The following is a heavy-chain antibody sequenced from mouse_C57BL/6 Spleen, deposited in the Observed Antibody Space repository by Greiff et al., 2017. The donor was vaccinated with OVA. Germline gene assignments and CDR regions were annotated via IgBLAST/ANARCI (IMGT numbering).Heavy chain of an antibody. V-gene: IGHV1-64*01. CDR3: ARGGTTVVAPYYAMDY. CDR2: IHPNSGST. Sequence: QVQLQQPGAELVKPGASVKLSCKASGYTFTSYWMHWVKQRPGQGLEWIGMIHPNSGSTNYNEKFKSKATLTVDKSSRTAYMQLSSLTSEDSAVYYCARGGTTVVAPYYAMDYWGQGTSVTVSS. J-gene: IGHJ4*01. CDR1: GYTFTSYW. D-gene: IGHD1-1*01.